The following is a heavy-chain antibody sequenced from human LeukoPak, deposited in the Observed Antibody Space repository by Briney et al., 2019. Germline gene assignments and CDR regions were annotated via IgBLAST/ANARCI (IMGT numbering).Heavy chain of an antibody. CDR2: VSSSGETT. V-gene: IGHV3-23*01. CDR3: AELGITMIGGV. CDR1: GFSFSTYG. Sequence: PGGSLRLSCAGSGFSFSTYGMTWVRQAPGKGLEWVSSVSSSGETTYYADSVKGRFTISRDNSKSTLYLQMNSLRAEDTAVYYCAELGITMIGGVWGKGTTVTISS. D-gene: IGHD3-10*02. J-gene: IGHJ6*04.